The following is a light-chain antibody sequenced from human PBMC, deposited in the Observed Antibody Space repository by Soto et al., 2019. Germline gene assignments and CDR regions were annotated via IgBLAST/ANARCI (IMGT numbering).Light chain of an antibody. CDR2: SNN. J-gene: IGLJ1*01. CDR3: AAWDDSLNAYV. Sequence: QSVLTQPPSASGTLGQRVTISCSGSTSNIGSNTVNWYQQLPGTAPKLVIYSNNQRPSGVPDRFSGSRSDTSASLAISGLQSEDEADYYCAAWDDSLNAYVFGTGTKVTGL. V-gene: IGLV1-44*01. CDR1: TSNIGSNT.